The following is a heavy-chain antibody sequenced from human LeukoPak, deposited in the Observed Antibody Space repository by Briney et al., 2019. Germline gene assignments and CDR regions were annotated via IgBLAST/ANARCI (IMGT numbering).Heavy chain of an antibody. CDR2: IYYSGST. CDR3: ARDAHGGWFDP. J-gene: IGHJ5*02. D-gene: IGHD3-10*01. CDR1: GGSISSYY. V-gene: IGHV4-59*01. Sequence: SETLSLTCTVSGGSISSYYWSWIRQPPGKGLEWIGYIYYSGSTNYNPSLKSRVTISVDTSKNQFSLKLSSVTAADTAVCYCARDAHGGWFDPWGQGTLVTVSS.